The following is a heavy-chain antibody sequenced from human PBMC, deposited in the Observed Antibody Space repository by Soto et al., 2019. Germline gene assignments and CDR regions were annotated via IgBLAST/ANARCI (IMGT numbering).Heavy chain of an antibody. V-gene: IGHV4-30-4*01. Sequence: SETLSLTCTVSGGSISSGDYYWSWIRQPPGKGLEWIGYIYYSGSTYYNPSLKSRVTISVDTSKNQFSLKLSSVTAADTAVYYCARSNYDFWSGYYTGNLSDYWGQGTLVTVSS. CDR3: ARSNYDFWSGYYTGNLSDY. CDR2: IYYSGST. J-gene: IGHJ4*02. D-gene: IGHD3-3*01. CDR1: GGSISSGDYY.